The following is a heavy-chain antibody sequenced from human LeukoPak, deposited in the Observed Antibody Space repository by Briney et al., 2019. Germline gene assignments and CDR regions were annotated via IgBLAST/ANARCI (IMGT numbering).Heavy chain of an antibody. CDR1: GFTFSSYE. CDR3: ARTKFDGPFFDY. Sequence: LAGGSLRLSCAASGFTFSSYEMNWVRQAPGKGLEWVSYISSSGSTIYYADSVKGRFTISRDNAKNSLYLQMNSLRAEDTAVYYCARTKFDGPFFDYWGQGTLVTVSS. J-gene: IGHJ4*02. D-gene: IGHD5-24*01. V-gene: IGHV3-48*03. CDR2: ISSSGSTI.